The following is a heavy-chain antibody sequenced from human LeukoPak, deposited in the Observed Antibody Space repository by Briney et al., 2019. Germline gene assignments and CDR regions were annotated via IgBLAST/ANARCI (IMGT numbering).Heavy chain of an antibody. CDR3: ARGLSSGLPNDY. J-gene: IGHJ4*02. V-gene: IGHV3-30*02. CDR2: IRYDGSNK. D-gene: IGHD5-12*01. Sequence: GGSLRLSCAASGFTFSSYGMHWVRQAPGKGLEWVAFIRYDGSNKYYADSVKGRFTISRDNSKNTLYLQMNSLRAEDTAVYHCARGLSSGLPNDYWGQGTLVTVSS. CDR1: GFTFSSYG.